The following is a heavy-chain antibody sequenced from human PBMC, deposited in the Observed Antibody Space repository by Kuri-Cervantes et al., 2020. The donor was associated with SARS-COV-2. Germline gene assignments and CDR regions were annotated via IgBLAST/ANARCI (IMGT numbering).Heavy chain of an antibody. V-gene: IGHV4-34*01. Sequence: SETLSLTCAVYGGSFSGYYWSWIRQPPGKGLEWIGEINHSGSTNYNPSLKSRVTMSVDTSKSQFSLKLSSVTAADTAVYYCARHGGYALFDYWGQGTLVTVSS. CDR1: GGSFSGYY. CDR3: ARHGGYALFDY. D-gene: IGHD5-12*01. J-gene: IGHJ4*02. CDR2: INHSGST.